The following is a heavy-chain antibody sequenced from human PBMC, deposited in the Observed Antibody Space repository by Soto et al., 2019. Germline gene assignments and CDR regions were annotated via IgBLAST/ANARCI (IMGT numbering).Heavy chain of an antibody. CDR1: GDPFRDGAYN. D-gene: IGHD2-2*01. V-gene: IGHV4-31*03. CDR3: ARDGNSTANWIDP. Sequence: PLSLTCTVSGDPFRDGAYNWTWMRQGPGKGLDCMGYSYHTGKTYYNPSLESRLAMSVDMSKNQFTLRLTSENAADTSVYYCARDGNSTANWIDPWGQGTLVTVSS. J-gene: IGHJ5*02. CDR2: SYHTGKT.